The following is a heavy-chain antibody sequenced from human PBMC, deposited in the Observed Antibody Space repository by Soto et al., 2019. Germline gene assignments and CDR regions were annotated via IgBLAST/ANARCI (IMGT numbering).Heavy chain of an antibody. CDR1: GFTFSSYA. V-gene: IGHV3-23*01. CDR3: ARSYYDYIWGSSPTPYYFDY. CDR2: ISGSGGST. D-gene: IGHD3-16*01. Sequence: EVQLLESGGGLVQPGGSLRLSCAASGFTFSSYAMSWVRQAPGKGLEWVSAISGSGGSTYYADSVKGRFTISRDNSKNTLYLQMNSLRAEDTAVYYCARSYYDYIWGSSPTPYYFDYWGQGTLVTVSS. J-gene: IGHJ4*02.